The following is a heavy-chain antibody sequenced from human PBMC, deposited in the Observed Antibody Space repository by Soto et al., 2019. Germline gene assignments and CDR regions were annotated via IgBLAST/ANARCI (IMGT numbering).Heavy chain of an antibody. CDR1: CGSISSGDYY. CDR2: IYYSGST. CDR3: ARSHSGY. Sequence: SETLSLTCTVSCGSISSGDYYWSWIRQPPGKGLEWIGFIYYSGSTYYNPSLKSRVSISVDTSKNQFSLKLSSVTAADTAVYYCARSHSGYWGQGTLVTVSS. V-gene: IGHV4-30-4*01. J-gene: IGHJ4*02. D-gene: IGHD3-10*01.